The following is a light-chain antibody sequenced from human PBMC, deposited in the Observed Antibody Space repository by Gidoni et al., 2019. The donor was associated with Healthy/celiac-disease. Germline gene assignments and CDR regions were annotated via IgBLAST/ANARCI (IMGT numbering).Light chain of an antibody. CDR1: QSISCW. CDR3: QQYNSYST. J-gene: IGKJ4*01. V-gene: IGKV1-5*03. Sequence: IQMTQSPSTLSAYVGDRVTLTCRASQSISCWLAWYQQKPGKAPMLLIYTASSLESGVPSRFSGSGSETEFTLTISSLQPDDFATYYCQQYNSYSTFXGXTKVEIK. CDR2: TAS.